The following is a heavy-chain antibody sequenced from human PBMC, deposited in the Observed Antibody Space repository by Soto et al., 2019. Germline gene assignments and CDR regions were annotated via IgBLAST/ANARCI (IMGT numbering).Heavy chain of an antibody. V-gene: IGHV1-3*01. Sequence: VQLGQSGPEVKRPGASVRISCRTDGYSFKNYAIHWVRQAPGKKLEWMGWSNEGSGNTRYSHKFQGRMSIARDTSASTSYLDLRSLTSEDTSVYFCARDDRTISGAVTLDYWGPGTLVTVSS. CDR2: SNEGSGNT. J-gene: IGHJ4*02. CDR3: ARDDRTISGAVTLDY. D-gene: IGHD3-3*02. CDR1: GYSFKNYA.